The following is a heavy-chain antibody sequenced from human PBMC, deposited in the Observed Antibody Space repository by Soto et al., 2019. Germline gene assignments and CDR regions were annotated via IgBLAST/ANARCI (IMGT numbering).Heavy chain of an antibody. Sequence: KACRYTYASYSRHWLRQAHKKRLEWMGWINAGTGNIKYSQKFQGRVTITRDTSASTAYMELSSLRSEDTAVYFCAREVMVRRDLWLAPWGHGTPVPVSP. D-gene: IGHD3-10*01. CDR3: AREVMVRRDLWLAP. V-gene: IGHV1-3*01. J-gene: IGHJ5*02. CDR1: RYTYASYS. CDR2: INAGTGNI.